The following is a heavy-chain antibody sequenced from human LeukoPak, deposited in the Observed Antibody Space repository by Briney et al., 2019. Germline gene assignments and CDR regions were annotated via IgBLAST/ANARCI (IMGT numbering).Heavy chain of an antibody. J-gene: IGHJ6*03. CDR2: INSYGSST. CDR1: GFTFSSYW. V-gene: IGHV3-74*01. D-gene: IGHD6-13*01. CDR3: ARGIRAAAGMPPPNSRRGWYYYYYYMDV. Sequence: GGSLRLSCAASGFTFSSYWMHWVRQAPGKGLVWVSRINSYGSSTSYADSVKGRFTISRDNAKNTLYLQMNSLRAEDTAVYYCARGIRAAAGMPPPNSRRGWYYYYYYMDVWGKGTTVTVSS.